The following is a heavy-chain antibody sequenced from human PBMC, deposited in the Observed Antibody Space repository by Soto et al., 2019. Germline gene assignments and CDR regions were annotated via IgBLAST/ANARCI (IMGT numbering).Heavy chain of an antibody. CDR1: GGSISSSSYY. D-gene: IGHD1-26*01. V-gene: IGHV4-39*01. J-gene: IGHJ4*02. CDR3: ARLWWELLIDY. CDR2: IYYSGST. Sequence: SETLSLTCTVSGGSISSSSYYWGWIRQPPGKGLEWIGSIYYSGSTYYNPSLKSRVTISVDTSKNQFSLKLSSVTAADTAVYYCARLWWELLIDYWGQGTLVTVSS.